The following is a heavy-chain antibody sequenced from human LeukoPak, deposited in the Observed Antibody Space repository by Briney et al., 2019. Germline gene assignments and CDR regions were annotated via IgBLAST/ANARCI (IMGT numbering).Heavy chain of an antibody. D-gene: IGHD7-27*01. J-gene: IGHJ4*02. CDR2: MSPNSGDT. V-gene: IGHV1-8*01. CDR1: GYTFTSYD. Sequence: ASVKVSCKASGYTFTSYDFNWVRQATGQRPEWMGWMSPNSGDTGYAQKFQDRVTMTRNTSISTAYMELSSLRSDDTAVYYCGRGPPNWGYDYWGPGTLVTVSS. CDR3: GRGPPNWGYDY.